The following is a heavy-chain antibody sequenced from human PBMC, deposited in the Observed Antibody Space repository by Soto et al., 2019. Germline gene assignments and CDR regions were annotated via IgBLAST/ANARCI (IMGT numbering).Heavy chain of an antibody. CDR2: ISAYNGNT. CDR3: ATALRFSETDYFDY. CDR1: GYTFTSYG. V-gene: IGHV1-18*01. D-gene: IGHD3-3*01. J-gene: IGHJ4*02. Sequence: ASVKVSCKASGYTFTSYGISWVRQAPGQGLEWMGWISAYNGNTNYAQKLQGRVTMTTDTSTSTAYMELRSLRSDDTAVYYCATALRFSETDYFDYWGQGTLVAVSS.